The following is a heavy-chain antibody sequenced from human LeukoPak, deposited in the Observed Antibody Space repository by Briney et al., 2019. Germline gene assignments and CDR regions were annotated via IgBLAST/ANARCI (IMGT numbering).Heavy chain of an antibody. J-gene: IGHJ4*02. Sequence: SETLSLTCTVSGGSISSGGYYWSWIRQHPGKGLEWIGYIYYSGSTYYNPSLKSRVTISIDTSKNQFSLKLSSVTAADTAVYSCAREGGIGSSSWIDYWGQGTLVTASS. CDR1: GGSISSGGYY. V-gene: IGHV4-31*03. D-gene: IGHD6-6*01. CDR3: AREGGIGSSSWIDY. CDR2: IYYSGST.